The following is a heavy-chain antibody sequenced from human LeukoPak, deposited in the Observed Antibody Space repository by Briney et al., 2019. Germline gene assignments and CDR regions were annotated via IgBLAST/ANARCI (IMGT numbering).Heavy chain of an antibody. CDR1: GFTFSSYA. CDR2: ISGSGGST. Sequence: GGSLRLSCAASGFTFSSYAMSWVRQAPGKGLEWVSAISGSGGSTYYADSVKGRFTISRDNAKNSLYLQMNSLRAEDTAVYYCAREDPSFNAFDIWGQGTMVTVSS. CDR3: AREDPSFNAFDI. V-gene: IGHV3-23*01. J-gene: IGHJ3*02.